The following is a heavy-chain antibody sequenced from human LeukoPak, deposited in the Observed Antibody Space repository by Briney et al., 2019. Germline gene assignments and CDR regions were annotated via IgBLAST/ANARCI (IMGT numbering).Heavy chain of an antibody. J-gene: IGHJ4*02. CDR3: ARQSTAMGDY. Sequence: SETLSLTCTVSGGSISSSSYYWAWIRQPPGKGLEWIGSIYYSGSTYYNPSLKSRVTISVDTSKNQFSLKLSSVTAADTAVYYCARQSTAMGDYWGQGTLVTVSS. D-gene: IGHD5-18*01. V-gene: IGHV4-39*01. CDR1: GGSISSSSYY. CDR2: IYYSGST.